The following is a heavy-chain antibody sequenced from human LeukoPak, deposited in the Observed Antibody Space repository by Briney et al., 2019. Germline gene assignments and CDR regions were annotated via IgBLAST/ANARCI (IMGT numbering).Heavy chain of an antibody. V-gene: IGHV4-59*01. CDR2: VYYSGTT. D-gene: IGHD2-8*02. CDR3: ATHSSPKGGVFDI. J-gene: IGHJ3*02. CDR1: GGSISPFY. Sequence: SESLSLTCTVSGGSISPFYWSWIRQPPGEGLEWIGYVYYSGTTNYNSSLKSRVTISVDTSKNQFSLKLNSVTAADTAVYYCATHSSPKGGVFDIWGQGTMVTVSS.